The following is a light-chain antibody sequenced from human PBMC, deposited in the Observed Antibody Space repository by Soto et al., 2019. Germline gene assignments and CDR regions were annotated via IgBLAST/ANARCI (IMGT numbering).Light chain of an antibody. CDR1: QSISDL. CDR3: QKYDNYSP. CDR2: KAS. V-gene: IGKV1-5*03. J-gene: IGKJ4*02. Sequence: IQMTQSPSTLSASVGDRVTITCRTSQSISDLLAWYQQKPGEAPKLLIYKASSLESGVPSRFSGSGSGTQFSITISSLQPDDFATYYCQKYDNYSPFGGGTKVEIK.